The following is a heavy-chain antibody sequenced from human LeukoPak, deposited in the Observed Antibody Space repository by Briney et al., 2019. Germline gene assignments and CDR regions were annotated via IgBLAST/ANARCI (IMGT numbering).Heavy chain of an antibody. V-gene: IGHV3-9*01. CDR3: AKSRILTGYYSGSFDY. Sequence: GGSLRLSCAASGFTFDDYAMHWVRQAPGKGLEWVSGISWNSGSIGYADSVKGRFTISRDNAKNSLYLQMNSLRAEDTALYYRAKSRILTGYYSGSFDYWGQGTLVTVSS. CDR2: ISWNSGSI. CDR1: GFTFDDYA. D-gene: IGHD3-9*01. J-gene: IGHJ4*02.